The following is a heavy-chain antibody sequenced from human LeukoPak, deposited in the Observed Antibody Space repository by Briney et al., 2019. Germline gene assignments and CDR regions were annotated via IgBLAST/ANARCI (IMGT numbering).Heavy chain of an antibody. V-gene: IGHV3-48*03. J-gene: IGHJ3*02. CDR2: ISSSGSTI. CDR3: ARVERDCSGGSCYRAFDI. CDR1: GFTFSSYE. D-gene: IGHD2-15*01. Sequence: PGGSLRLSCAASGFTFSSYEMNWVCQAPGKGLEWVSYISSSGSTIYYADSVKGRFTISRDNAKNSLYLQMNSLRAEDTAVYYCARVERDCSGGSCYRAFDIWGQGTMVTVSS.